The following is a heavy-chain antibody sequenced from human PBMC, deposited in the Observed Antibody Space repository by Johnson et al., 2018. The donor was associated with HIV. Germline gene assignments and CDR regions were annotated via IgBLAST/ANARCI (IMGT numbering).Heavy chain of an antibody. CDR1: GLTFSSYA. V-gene: IGHV3-48*04. J-gene: IGHJ3*02. Sequence: VQLVESGGGLVQPGGSLRLSCAASGLTFSSYAINWVRQAPGKWLEWVSYISSSGSTIYYADSVKGRFTISRDNAKNSLYLQMNSLGAEDTAVYYCARIPARWYLNDAFDIWGQGTMVTVSS. CDR3: ARIPARWYLNDAFDI. D-gene: IGHD6-13*01. CDR2: ISSSGSTI.